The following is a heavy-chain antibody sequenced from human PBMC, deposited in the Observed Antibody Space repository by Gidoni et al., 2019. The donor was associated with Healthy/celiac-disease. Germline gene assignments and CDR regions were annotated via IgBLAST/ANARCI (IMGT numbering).Heavy chain of an antibody. CDR3: ARDLGYRDY. J-gene: IGHJ4*02. CDR2: ISSSSSYI. V-gene: IGHV3-21*01. Sequence: EVQLAESGGGLVKPGGSLTLSCAASGFTFSSYSMNWVRQAPGKWLEWVSSISSSSSYIYYADSVEGRFTISRDNAKNSLYLQMNSLRAEDTAVYYCARDLGYRDYWGQGTLVTVSS. CDR1: GFTFSSYS. D-gene: IGHD5-12*01.